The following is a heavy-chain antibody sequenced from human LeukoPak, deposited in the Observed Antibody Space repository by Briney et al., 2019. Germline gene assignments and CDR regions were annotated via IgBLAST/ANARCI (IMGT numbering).Heavy chain of an antibody. CDR1: GGSISSSNW. CDR2: IYHSGST. Sequence: SETLSLTCAVSGGSISSSNWWSWIRQPPGKGLEWIGEIYHSGSTNYNPSLKSRVTISVDKSKNQFSLKLSSVTAADTAVYYCARGHTDYDILTGYLRGDYYYMDVWGKGTTVTVSS. J-gene: IGHJ6*03. CDR3: ARGHTDYDILTGYLRGDYYYMDV. D-gene: IGHD3-9*01. V-gene: IGHV4-4*02.